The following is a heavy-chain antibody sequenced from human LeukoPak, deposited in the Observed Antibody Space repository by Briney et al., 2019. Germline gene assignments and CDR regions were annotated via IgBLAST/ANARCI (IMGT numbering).Heavy chain of an antibody. CDR3: ARGLPETVWSV. V-gene: IGHV4-34*01. CDR2: INHSGST. D-gene: IGHD1-1*01. Sequence: ADTLSLICAVYGGSFSVYCWSWVRQPPGKALEWTGEINHSGSTNYNPSLKSRVTISQDTSKTQFSLIMRSVTAADTAVYYCARGLPETVWSVWGQGATVTVSS. J-gene: IGHJ6*02. CDR1: GGSFSVYC.